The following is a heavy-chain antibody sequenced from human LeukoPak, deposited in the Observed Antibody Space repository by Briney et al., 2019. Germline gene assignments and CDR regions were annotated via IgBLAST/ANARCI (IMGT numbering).Heavy chain of an antibody. V-gene: IGHV3-11*01. CDR1: GFTFSDYY. J-gene: IGHJ4*02. Sequence: PGGSLRLSCAASGFTFSDYYMSWIRQSPGKGLEWVSYISWSGGTIYYADSVKGRFTISRDNAKNSLYLQMNSLRGEDTAVYYCARDASGSYYGDYWGQGTLVTVSS. CDR2: ISWSGGTI. CDR3: ARDASGSYYGDY. D-gene: IGHD1-26*01.